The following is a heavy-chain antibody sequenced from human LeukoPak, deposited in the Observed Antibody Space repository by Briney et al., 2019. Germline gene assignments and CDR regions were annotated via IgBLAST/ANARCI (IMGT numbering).Heavy chain of an antibody. CDR1: GFTFSDYY. V-gene: IGHV3-11*01. Sequence: GGSLRLSCAASGFTFSDYYMSWIRQAPGKGLEWVSYISSSGSTIYYADSVKGRFTISRDNSKNTLYLQMNSLRAEDTAVYYCAKFSSYYDSSGYWDYWGQGTLVTVSS. J-gene: IGHJ4*02. CDR2: ISSSGSTI. CDR3: AKFSSYYDSSGYWDY. D-gene: IGHD3-22*01.